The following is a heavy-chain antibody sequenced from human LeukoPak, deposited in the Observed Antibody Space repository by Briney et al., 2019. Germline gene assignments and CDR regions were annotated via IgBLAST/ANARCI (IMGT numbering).Heavy chain of an antibody. V-gene: IGHV3-66*01. CDR1: GFRASDYY. Sequence: PGGSLRLSCAVYGFRASDYYMSWVRQAPGKGLEWVALIRGSGDTFYGDSVKGRFTISRDDSKNTVYLRMNSLRVEDTAVYFCARDRAATQDWVEFDPWGQGTLVTVSS. CDR3: ARDRAATQDWVEFDP. D-gene: IGHD2-15*01. CDR2: IRGSGDT. J-gene: IGHJ5*02.